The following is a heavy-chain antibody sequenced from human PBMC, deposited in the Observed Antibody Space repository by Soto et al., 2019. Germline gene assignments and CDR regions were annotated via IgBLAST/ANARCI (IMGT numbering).Heavy chain of an antibody. CDR3: ARDDDYLDNEFDH. CDR1: GFTFSRFG. V-gene: IGHV3-33*01. CDR2: ILNDASGH. J-gene: IGHJ4*02. Sequence: QVQLVESGGGVVQPGTSLRLSCAASGFTFSRFGMHWVRQTPGKGLGWLAVILNDASGHWYADAVKGRFTISRDNFENTYVLQSNGPRHEDTAMYYFARDDDYLDNEFDHWGQGTLVTVSS. D-gene: IGHD4-17*01.